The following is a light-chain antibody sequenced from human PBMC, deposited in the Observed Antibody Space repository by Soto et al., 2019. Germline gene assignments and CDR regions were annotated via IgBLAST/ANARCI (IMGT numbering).Light chain of an antibody. Sequence: DIQMTQSPSSLSASVGDRVTITCRASQSISSYLNWYQQKPGKAPKLLIYAASSLQSGVPSRFSSSGSGTDFTLTISRLQPEDFATYYGQQSYSTQWTFGQGTKVEIK. J-gene: IGKJ1*01. CDR1: QSISSY. CDR3: QQSYSTQWT. CDR2: AAS. V-gene: IGKV1-39*01.